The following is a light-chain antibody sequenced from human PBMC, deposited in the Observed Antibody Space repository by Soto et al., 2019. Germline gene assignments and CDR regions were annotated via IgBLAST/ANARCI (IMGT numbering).Light chain of an antibody. J-gene: IGKJ4*01. CDR3: QQYSTSPLT. CDR2: DAS. V-gene: IGKV1-5*01. Sequence: DIQMTQSPSTLSGSVGDRVSITCRASQTISSWLAWYQQKPGKAPQXLIYDASKLEPGVPSRLSGGGAGTECTRTISSLQPDDFTTDYCQQYSTSPLTFCGGTKVDIK. CDR1: QTISSW.